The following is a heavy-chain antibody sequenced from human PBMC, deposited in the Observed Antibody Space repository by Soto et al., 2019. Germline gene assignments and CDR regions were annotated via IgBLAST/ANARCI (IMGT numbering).Heavy chain of an antibody. CDR3: ARLRTDYYYYGMDV. CDR2: IYYSGST. CDR1: GGSVSSGSYY. D-gene: IGHD3-3*01. Sequence: SETLSLTCTVSGGSVSSGSYYWSWIRQPPGKGLEWIGYIYYSGSTNYNPSLKSRVTISVDTSKNQFSLKLSSVTAADTAVYYCARLRTDYYYYGMDVWGQGTTVTVSS. J-gene: IGHJ6*02. V-gene: IGHV4-61*01.